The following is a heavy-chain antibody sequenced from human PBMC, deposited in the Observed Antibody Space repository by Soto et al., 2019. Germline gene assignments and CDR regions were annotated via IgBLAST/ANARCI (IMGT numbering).Heavy chain of an antibody. J-gene: IGHJ5*02. V-gene: IGHV4-39*01. Sequence: SETLSLTRTVSGGSISSSSYYWGWIRQPPGKGLEWIGSIYYSGSTYYNPSLKSRVTISVDTSKNQFSLKLSSVTAADTAVYYCARGDYVWGSYRFGFDPWGQGTLVTVSS. CDR1: GGSISSSSYY. D-gene: IGHD3-16*02. CDR3: ARGDYVWGSYRFGFDP. CDR2: IYYSGST.